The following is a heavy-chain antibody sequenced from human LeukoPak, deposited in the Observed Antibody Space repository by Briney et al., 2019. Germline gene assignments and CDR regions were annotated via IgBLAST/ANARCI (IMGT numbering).Heavy chain of an antibody. Sequence: GGSLRLSCAASGFTVSSNYMTWIRQVPGKGLEWVSVIYSCGSTYYADSVKGRFTISRDNSKNTLYLQMNSLRAEDTAVYYCATTSGGDSKYYFDYWGQGTLVTVSS. V-gene: IGHV3-66*01. CDR1: GFTVSSNY. J-gene: IGHJ4*02. D-gene: IGHD2-21*02. CDR3: ATTSGGDSKYYFDY. CDR2: IYSCGST.